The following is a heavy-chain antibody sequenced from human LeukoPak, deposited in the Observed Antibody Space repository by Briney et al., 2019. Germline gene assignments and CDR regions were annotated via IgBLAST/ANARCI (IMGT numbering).Heavy chain of an antibody. D-gene: IGHD1/OR15-1a*01. V-gene: IGHV3-48*03. CDR3: LVTTRSRGFDY. Sequence: GGSMRLSCAAAGFTFSSYAMNWFRQAPGKGLEWLSYISSSAANIKYADSVKGRFTISRDNPKNSVYLQMSSLRAEDTAVYYCLVTTRSRGFDYWGQGTLVTVSS. CDR2: ISSSAANI. J-gene: IGHJ4*02. CDR1: GFTFSSYA.